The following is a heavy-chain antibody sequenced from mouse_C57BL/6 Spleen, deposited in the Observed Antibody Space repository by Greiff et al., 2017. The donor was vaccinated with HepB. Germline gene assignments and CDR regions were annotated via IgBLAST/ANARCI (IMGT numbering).Heavy chain of an antibody. J-gene: IGHJ2*01. Sequence: EVQPQQSGTMLARPGASVKMFCKTSGYTFTSHWMHSVKQRPGQGLEWIGAIYPGNSDTSYNQKFKGKAKLTAVTSASTAYMELSSLTNEDPAVYCCTRGDGGYWGQGTTLTVSS. V-gene: IGHV1-5*01. CDR1: GYTFTSHW. D-gene: IGHD3-3*01. CDR3: TRGDGGY. CDR2: IYPGNSDT.